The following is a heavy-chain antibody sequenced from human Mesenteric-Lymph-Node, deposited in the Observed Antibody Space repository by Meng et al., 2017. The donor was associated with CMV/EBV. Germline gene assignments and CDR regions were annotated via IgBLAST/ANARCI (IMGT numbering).Heavy chain of an antibody. D-gene: IGHD1/OR15-1a*01. Sequence: LSLTFAVYIGSFSDSYWNWIRQPPGKGLEWIGEINHGGRTNYNPSLKSRVTISVDTSKNQFSLKLTSVTAADTGVYYCARGRTVNTWGQGTLVTVSS. CDR3: ARGRTVNT. CDR1: IGSFSDSY. V-gene: IGHV4-34*01. J-gene: IGHJ5*02. CDR2: INHGGRT.